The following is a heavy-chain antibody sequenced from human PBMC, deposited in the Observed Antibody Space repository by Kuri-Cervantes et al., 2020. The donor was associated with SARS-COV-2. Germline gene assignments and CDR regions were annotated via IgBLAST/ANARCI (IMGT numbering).Heavy chain of an antibody. CDR1: GFTFSSYW. J-gene: IGHJ5*02. D-gene: IGHD1-26*01. CDR2: INSDGSST. CDR3: AKEGFISALGGWFDP. V-gene: IGHV3-74*01. Sequence: GGSLRLSCAASGFTFSSYWMHWVRQAPGKGLVWVSRINSDGSSTSYADSVKGRFTISRDNSKNTLYLQMNSLRAEDTAVYYCAKEGFISALGGWFDPWGQGTLVTVSS.